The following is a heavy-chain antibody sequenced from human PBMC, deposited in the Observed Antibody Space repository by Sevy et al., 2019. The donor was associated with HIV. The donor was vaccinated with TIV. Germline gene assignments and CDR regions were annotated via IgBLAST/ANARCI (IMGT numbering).Heavy chain of an antibody. D-gene: IGHD5-18*01. Sequence: GGSLRLSCGASGFTLSNYAMSWVRQAPGKGPEWVSGINNGGSTYYADSAKGRFTISRDNSKKMVFLQMNSLRAEDTAVYYCASGDTTMITDLDYWGQGALVTVSS. J-gene: IGHJ4*02. CDR3: ASGDTTMITDLDY. CDR1: GFTLSNYA. CDR2: INNGGST. V-gene: IGHV3-23*01.